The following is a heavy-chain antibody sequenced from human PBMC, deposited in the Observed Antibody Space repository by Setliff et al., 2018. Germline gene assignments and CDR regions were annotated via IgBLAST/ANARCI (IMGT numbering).Heavy chain of an antibody. V-gene: IGHV2-5*02. CDR2: IYWDDDK. CDR3: ARCITTFGVVIPNAFDY. D-gene: IGHD3-3*01. CDR1: GFSLSTSGVG. Sequence: ESGPTLVNPTQTLTLTCTFSGFSLSTSGVGVGWIRQPPGKALEWLALIYWDDDKRYSPSLKSRLTITKDTYKNQVVLTMTNMDPVDTATYYCARCITTFGVVIPNAFDYWGQGTLVTVSS. J-gene: IGHJ4*02.